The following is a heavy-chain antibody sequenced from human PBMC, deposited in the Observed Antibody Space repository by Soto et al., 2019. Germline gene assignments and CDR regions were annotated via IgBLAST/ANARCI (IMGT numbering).Heavy chain of an antibody. CDR3: ATSLELPLGVDI. D-gene: IGHD1-7*01. J-gene: IGHJ6*02. CDR1: GGAFSSYA. Sequence: ASVKVSCKASGGAFSSYAIHWVRQAPEKGLEWMGSFDPEDGQTINKQKFQDRVTMTGDTSSDTGYMELSNLRSEDTAIYYCATSLELPLGVDIWGQGTTVTVSS. CDR2: FDPEDGQT. V-gene: IGHV1-24*01.